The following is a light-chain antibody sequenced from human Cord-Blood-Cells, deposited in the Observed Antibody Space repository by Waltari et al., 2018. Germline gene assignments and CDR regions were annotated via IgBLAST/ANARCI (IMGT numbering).Light chain of an antibody. Sequence: QSALTQPRSVSGSPGQSVTISCTGTRSDAGGYNSVSWYQQHPGKAPKLMIYDVSKRPAGVPDRFSGSKSGNTASLTISGLQAEDEADYYCCSYAGSYVFGTGTKVTVL. CDR1: RSDAGGYNS. J-gene: IGLJ1*01. V-gene: IGLV2-11*01. CDR3: CSYAGSYV. CDR2: DVS.